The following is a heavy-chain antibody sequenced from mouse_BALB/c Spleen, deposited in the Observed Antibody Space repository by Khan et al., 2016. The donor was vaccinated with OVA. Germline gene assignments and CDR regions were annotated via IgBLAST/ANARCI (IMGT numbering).Heavy chain of an antibody. J-gene: IGHJ2*01. CDR1: GYIFTSYW. CDR2: IYPGTDNT. V-gene: IGHV1S132*01. Sequence: QVRLQQSRAELVRPGASVKLSCKTSGYIFTSYWIHWVKQRSGQGLEWIARIYPGTDNTYYNEKLKDKATLTADKSSSTAYMQLSSLKSDDSAVYYCAREEAWYYFDYWGQGTTRTVSS. CDR3: AREEAWYYFDY. D-gene: IGHD3-2*02.